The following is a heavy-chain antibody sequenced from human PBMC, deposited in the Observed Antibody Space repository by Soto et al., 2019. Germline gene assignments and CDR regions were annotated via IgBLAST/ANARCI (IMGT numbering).Heavy chain of an antibody. CDR1: GDTFSFYT. J-gene: IGHJ4*02. CDR3: ATSYVSGSRAFEY. V-gene: IGHV1-69*02. D-gene: IGHD3-10*01. Sequence: QVQLVQSGVEVKKPGSSVKVSCKASGDTFSFYTINWVRQAPGLGLEWMGRINPILSMSNYAQKFQGRVTIIADKSTSTAYMELSSLRSEDTAMYYWATSYVSGSRAFEYWGQGALVTVSS. CDR2: INPILSMS.